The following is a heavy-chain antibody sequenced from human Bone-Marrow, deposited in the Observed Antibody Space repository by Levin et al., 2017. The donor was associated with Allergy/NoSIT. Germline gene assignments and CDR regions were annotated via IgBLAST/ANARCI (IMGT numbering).Heavy chain of an antibody. Sequence: GESLKISCAASGFIFSNHWMHWVRQAPGKGLVWVSRINGDGSTTTSADSVKGRFTISRDNAKSTLFLQMNSLRVEDTAVYYCARGGPLSGTTVPYFHSWGQGTLVTVSS. CDR2: INGDGSTT. J-gene: IGHJ4*02. CDR3: ARGGPLSGTTVPYFHS. D-gene: IGHD1-7*01. CDR1: GFIFSNHW. V-gene: IGHV3-74*01.